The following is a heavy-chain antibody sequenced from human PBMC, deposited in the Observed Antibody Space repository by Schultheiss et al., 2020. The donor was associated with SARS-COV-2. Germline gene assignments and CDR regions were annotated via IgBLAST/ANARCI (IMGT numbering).Heavy chain of an antibody. V-gene: IGHV3-33*08. CDR2: IWYDGSNK. Sequence: GGSLRLSCAASGFTVSSNNMNWVRQAPGKGLEWVAVIWYDGSNKYYADSVKGRFTISRDNSKNTLYLQMNSLRAEDTAVYYCARDLFGVATMGGYWGQGTLVTVSS. CDR3: ARDLFGVATMGGY. J-gene: IGHJ4*02. CDR1: GFTVSSNN. D-gene: IGHD5-12*01.